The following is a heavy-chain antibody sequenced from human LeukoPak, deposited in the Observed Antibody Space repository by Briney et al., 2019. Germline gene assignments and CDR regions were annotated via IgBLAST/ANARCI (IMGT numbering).Heavy chain of an antibody. CDR2: ISSNGGST. CDR1: GFTFSRYA. J-gene: IGHJ4*02. D-gene: IGHD3-10*01. Sequence: GGSLRLSCSASGFTFSRYAMHWVRQAPGKGLEYVSAISSNGGSTYYADSVKGRYTISRDNSRNTLHLQMSSLRVEDTAVYYCVKDSSSGSYFDYWGQGTLVTVSS. CDR3: VKDSSSGSYFDY. V-gene: IGHV3-64D*06.